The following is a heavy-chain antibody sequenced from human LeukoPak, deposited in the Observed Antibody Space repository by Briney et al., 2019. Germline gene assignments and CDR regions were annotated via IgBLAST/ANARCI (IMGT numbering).Heavy chain of an antibody. Sequence: PGGSLRLSCAASGFTFDDYAMHWVRQAPGKGLEWVSGISWNSGSIGYADSVKGRFTISRDNAKNSLYLQMNSLRAEDTALYYCAKDIEYSAEGAFDIWGQGTMVTVSS. D-gene: IGHD4-11*01. CDR2: ISWNSGSI. CDR3: AKDIEYSAEGAFDI. J-gene: IGHJ3*02. V-gene: IGHV3-9*01. CDR1: GFTFDDYA.